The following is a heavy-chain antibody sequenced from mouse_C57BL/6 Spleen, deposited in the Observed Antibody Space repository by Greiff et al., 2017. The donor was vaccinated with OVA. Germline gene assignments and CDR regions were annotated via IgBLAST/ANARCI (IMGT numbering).Heavy chain of an antibody. V-gene: IGHV5-17*01. J-gene: IGHJ3*01. CDR1: GFTFSDYG. CDR3: AREGYYDDDGAWFAY. Sequence: EVKLMESGGGLVKPGGSLKLSCAASGFTFSDYGMHWVRQAPEKGLEWVAYISSCSSTIYYADTVKGRFTFSRDNAKNTLFLQMTSLRSEDTAMYYCAREGYYDDDGAWFAYWGQGTLVTVSA. D-gene: IGHD2-4*01. CDR2: ISSCSSTI.